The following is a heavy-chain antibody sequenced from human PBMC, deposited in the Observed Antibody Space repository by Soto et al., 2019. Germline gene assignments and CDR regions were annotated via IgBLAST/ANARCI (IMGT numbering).Heavy chain of an antibody. J-gene: IGHJ4*02. CDR2: IYYSGNT. CDR1: GISLSSNSYY. D-gene: IGHD3-22*01. CDR3: ARQRGGYYDSSSNLYFFDY. V-gene: IGHV4-39*01. Sequence: SETLSLTCTVSGISLSSNSYYLGWLRQPPGKGLEWIGIIYYSGNTYYNPSLKSRVTISVDTSKNQFSVNLSSVTAADTAVYYCARQRGGYYDSSSNLYFFDYWGPGTLVTVPQ.